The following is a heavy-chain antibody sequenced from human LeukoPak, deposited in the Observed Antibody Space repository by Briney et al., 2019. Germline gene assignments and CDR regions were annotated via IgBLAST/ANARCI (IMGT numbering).Heavy chain of an antibody. CDR2: IYYSGTT. Sequence: PSETLSLTCAVSGGSISHYYWSWIRQPPGKGLEWIGYIYYSGTTNYNPSLKSRVTISVDTSKNQFSLKLNSVTAADTAVYYCAREDPRTKVPEGMDVWGQGTTVTVSS. J-gene: IGHJ6*02. CDR3: AREDPRTKVPEGMDV. D-gene: IGHD4/OR15-4a*01. CDR1: GGSISHYY. V-gene: IGHV4-59*01.